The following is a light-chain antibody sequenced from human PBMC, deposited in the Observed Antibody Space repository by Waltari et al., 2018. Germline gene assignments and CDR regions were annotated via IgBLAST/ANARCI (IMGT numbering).Light chain of an antibody. CDR1: QSLLHSNGYTY. Sequence: DIVMTQSPLSLPVTPGEPASISCRSSQSLLHSNGYTYLHWYLQKPGQSPQLLIYLGSNRASGVPDRFSGSGSGTDFTLKISRVEAEDVGVYYCMQTVQSPITFGQGTRLEIK. J-gene: IGKJ5*01. CDR2: LGS. V-gene: IGKV2-28*01. CDR3: MQTVQSPIT.